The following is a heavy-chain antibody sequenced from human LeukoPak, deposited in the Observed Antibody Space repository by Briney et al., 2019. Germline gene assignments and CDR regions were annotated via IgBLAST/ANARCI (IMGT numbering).Heavy chain of an antibody. J-gene: IGHJ4*02. D-gene: IGHD3-10*01. CDR2: FDPEDGET. CDR3: ATGNWRRWFGEPPFDY. V-gene: IGHV1-24*01. Sequence: ASVKVSCKVSGYTLTELFMYWVPQAPGKRLEWMGGFDPEDGETIYAQKFQGRVTMTEDTSTDTAYMELSSLRSEGTAVYYCATGNWRRWFGEPPFDYWGQGTLVTVSS. CDR1: GYTLTELF.